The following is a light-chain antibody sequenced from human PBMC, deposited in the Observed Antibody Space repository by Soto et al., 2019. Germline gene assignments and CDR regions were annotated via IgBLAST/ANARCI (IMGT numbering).Light chain of an antibody. Sequence: QSALTQPPSVSGSPGQSVTISCIGTSSDIGSYNRVSWYQQSPGTAPKLIIYEVTNRPSGVAGRSSGSKSGNTASLTISGLQAEDEADYYCTSYTTRTALVFGGGTKLTVL. J-gene: IGLJ3*02. CDR2: EVT. CDR1: SSDIGSYNR. V-gene: IGLV2-18*02. CDR3: TSYTTRTALV.